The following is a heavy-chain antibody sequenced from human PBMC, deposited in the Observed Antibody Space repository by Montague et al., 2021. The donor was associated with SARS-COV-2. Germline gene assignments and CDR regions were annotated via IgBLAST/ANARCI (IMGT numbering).Heavy chain of an antibody. Sequence: SETLSLTCAVHGTSFSGYPWYWIRLPPGQGLGWIGEINHGGIAKSSPSLKSRLTISAYPSTNRFSLKLTSVSAADTAVYYCARLRDGVVPSPILGVGPYYSYYYMDVWGRGTTVTVSS. CDR3: ARLRDGVVPSPILGVGPYYSYYYMDV. CDR1: GTSFSGYP. J-gene: IGHJ6*03. CDR2: INHGGIA. V-gene: IGHV4-34*01. D-gene: IGHD3-10*01.